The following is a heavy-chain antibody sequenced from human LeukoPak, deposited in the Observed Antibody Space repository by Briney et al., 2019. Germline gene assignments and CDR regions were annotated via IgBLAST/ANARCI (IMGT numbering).Heavy chain of an antibody. CDR1: GYTFTNYG. Sequence: ASVKVSCKASGYTFTNYGINWVRHAPGQGLEWMGWINTNTGNPTYAQGFTGRFVFSLDTSVSTAYLQISSLKAEDTAVYYCAREPLALDYWGQGTLVTVSS. J-gene: IGHJ4*02. V-gene: IGHV7-4-1*02. CDR2: INTNTGNP. CDR3: AREPLALDY.